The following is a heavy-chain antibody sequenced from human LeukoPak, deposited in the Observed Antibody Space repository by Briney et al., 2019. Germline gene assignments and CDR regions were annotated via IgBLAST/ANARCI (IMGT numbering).Heavy chain of an antibody. CDR3: AGGTGWLIDS. D-gene: IGHD3-9*01. CDR2: ISSSGSTI. CDR1: GFTFSDYY. V-gene: IGHV3-11*04. Sequence: GGSLRLSCAASGFTFSDYYMSWIRQAPGKGLERVSYISSSGSTIYYADSVKGRFTISRDSSKNTLYLQMNSLRAEDTAVYYCAGGTGWLIDSWGQGTLVTVSS. J-gene: IGHJ4*02.